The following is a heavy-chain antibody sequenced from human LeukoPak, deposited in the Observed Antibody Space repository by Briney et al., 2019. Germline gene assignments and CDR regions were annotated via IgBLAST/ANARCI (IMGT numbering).Heavy chain of an antibody. CDR1: GFSFNNYA. J-gene: IGHJ4*02. V-gene: IGHV3-48*01. Sequence: PGGSLRLSCVASGFSFNNYAMNWVRQAPGKGLEWISYIGINSGNTNYTDSVKGRFTISGDKAKNSLYLQMNSLRAEDTAVYYCARDYKYAFDNWGQGTMVTVSS. CDR3: ARDYKYAFDN. CDR2: IGINSGNT. D-gene: IGHD5-24*01.